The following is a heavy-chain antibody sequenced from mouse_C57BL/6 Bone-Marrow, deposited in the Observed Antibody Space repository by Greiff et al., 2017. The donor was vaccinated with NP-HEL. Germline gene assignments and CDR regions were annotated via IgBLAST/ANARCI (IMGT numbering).Heavy chain of an antibody. Sequence: VKLQQSGAELVKPGASVKLSCKASGYTFTSYWMHWVKQRPGRGLEWIGRIDPNSGGTKYNEKFKSKATLTVDKPSSTAYMQLSSLTSEDSAVYYCARGGGYDYDVYYAMDYWGQGTSVTVSS. CDR2: IDPNSGGT. CDR3: ARGGGYDYDVYYAMDY. V-gene: IGHV1-72*01. J-gene: IGHJ4*01. CDR1: GYTFTSYW. D-gene: IGHD2-4*01.